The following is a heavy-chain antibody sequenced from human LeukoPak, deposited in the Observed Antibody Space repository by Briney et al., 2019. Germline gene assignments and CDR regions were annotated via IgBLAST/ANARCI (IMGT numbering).Heavy chain of an antibody. J-gene: IGHJ4*02. CDR2: IHHSGTT. D-gene: IGHD7-27*01. CDR1: GGSFSGYY. Sequence: PSETLSFTCAVYGGSFSGYYWSWIRQSPGKGLEWIGEIHHSGTTNCNPSLKSRVTISVDTSKNQFSLKLSSVTAADTAVYYCARATRRDWGQYYFDYWGQGTLVTVSS. V-gene: IGHV4-34*01. CDR3: ARATRRDWGQYYFDY.